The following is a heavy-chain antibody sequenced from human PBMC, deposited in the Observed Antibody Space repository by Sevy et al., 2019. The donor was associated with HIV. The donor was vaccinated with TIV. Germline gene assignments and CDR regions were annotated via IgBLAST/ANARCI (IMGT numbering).Heavy chain of an antibody. CDR2: IYYTGTT. CDR3: ARDSVLSPRVFDS. CDR1: GGSMSSYF. J-gene: IGHJ4*02. D-gene: IGHD3-10*01. Sequence: SETPSLTCTVSGGSMSSYFWSWIRQPPGKGLEWIGYIYYTGTTNYNPSLKSRLTMSLDTSKNRFSLKLTAVTAADTAVYYCARDSVLSPRVFDSWGQGTLVTVSS. V-gene: IGHV4-59*01.